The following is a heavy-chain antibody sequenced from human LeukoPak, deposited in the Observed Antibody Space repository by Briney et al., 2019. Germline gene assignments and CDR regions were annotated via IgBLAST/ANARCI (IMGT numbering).Heavy chain of an antibody. J-gene: IGHJ2*01. CDR3: ARSAVDYGGNPEGYFDL. CDR1: GFTFSSYS. CDR2: ISSSSNYI. D-gene: IGHD4-23*01. V-gene: IGHV3-21*01. Sequence: PGGSLRLSCAASGFTFSSYSMNWVRQTPGKGLEWVSSISSSSNYIYYADSVKGRFTISRDNAKNSLYLQMNSPRAGDTAVYYCARSAVDYGGNPEGYFDLWGRGTLVTVSS.